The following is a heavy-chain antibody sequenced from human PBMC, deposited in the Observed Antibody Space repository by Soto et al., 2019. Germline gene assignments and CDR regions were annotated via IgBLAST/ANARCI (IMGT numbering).Heavy chain of an antibody. D-gene: IGHD4-17*01. CDR3: AGGPDYGDYGGSGFLVY. Sequence: GGSLRLSCAASGFTFSSYGMHWVRQAPGKGLEWVAVIWYDGSNKYYADSVKGRFTISRDNSKNTLYLQMNSLRAEDTAVYYCAGGPDYGDYGGSGFLVYWGQGTLVTVSS. V-gene: IGHV3-33*01. CDR2: IWYDGSNK. J-gene: IGHJ4*02. CDR1: GFTFSSYG.